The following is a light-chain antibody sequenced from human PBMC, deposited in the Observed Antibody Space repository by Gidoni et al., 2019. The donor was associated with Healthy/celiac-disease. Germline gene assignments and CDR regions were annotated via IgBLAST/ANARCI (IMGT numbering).Light chain of an antibody. Sequence: DIVMTQSPATRSVSPGERATLSCRASQSVSSYLARYHQQPAQAPRLLIHGASSRATGIPARFSGGGSGAEFTITISSLQYDDFAVYYCQQYNSWPPWTFXQXTKVEIK. CDR2: GAS. CDR1: QSVSSY. CDR3: QQYNSWPPWT. J-gene: IGKJ1*01. V-gene: IGKV3-15*01.